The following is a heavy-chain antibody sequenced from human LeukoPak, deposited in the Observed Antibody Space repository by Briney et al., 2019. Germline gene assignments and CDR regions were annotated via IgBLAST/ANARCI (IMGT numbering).Heavy chain of an antibody. J-gene: IGHJ6*02. V-gene: IGHV4-4*07. CDR2: VYTSGNT. CDR1: GGSISSYY. CDR3: ARLLVPAAIGDYYGMDV. D-gene: IGHD2-2*01. Sequence: SETLSLTCTVSGGSISSYYWSWIRQPAGKGLEWIGRVYTSGNTNYNPSLKSRVTMSVDTSKNQFSLKVTSVTAADTAVYYCARLLVPAAIGDYYGMDVWGQGTTVTVSS.